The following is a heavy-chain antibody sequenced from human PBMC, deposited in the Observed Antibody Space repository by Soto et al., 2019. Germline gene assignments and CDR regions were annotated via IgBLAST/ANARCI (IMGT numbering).Heavy chain of an antibody. CDR3: ARQTGTPYASGVDI. J-gene: IGHJ3*02. V-gene: IGHV1-18*01. Sequence: GASVKVSCKASGYTFTSYGISWVRQAPGQGLEWMGWISAYNGNTNYAQKLQGRVTMTTDTSTSTAYMELRSLRSDDTAVYYCARQTGTPYASGVDILGQGTMVTVSS. D-gene: IGHD1-7*01. CDR2: ISAYNGNT. CDR1: GYTFTSYG.